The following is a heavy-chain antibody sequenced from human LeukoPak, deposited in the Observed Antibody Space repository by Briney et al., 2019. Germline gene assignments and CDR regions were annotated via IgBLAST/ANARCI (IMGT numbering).Heavy chain of an antibody. CDR1: GGSVSSGSYF. V-gene: IGHV4-61*01. J-gene: IGHJ3*02. CDR3: ARVARGYDVFDS. Sequence: SETLSLTCTVSGGSVSSGSYFWSWIRRPPGKGLEWSGYIYYSGSTKYNPSLKSRVTILVDTSKNQFSLVLSSVTAADTAVFYCARVARGYDVFDSWGQGTMVTVSS. CDR2: IYYSGST. D-gene: IGHD3-3*01.